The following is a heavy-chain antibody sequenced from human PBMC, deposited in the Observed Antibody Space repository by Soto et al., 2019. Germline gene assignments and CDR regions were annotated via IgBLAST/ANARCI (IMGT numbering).Heavy chain of an antibody. CDR1: GGSFSGYY. CDR3: ARVRSSSLFINHYFDY. J-gene: IGHJ4*02. Sequence: SETLSLTCAVYGGSFSGYYWSWIRQPPGKGLEWIGEINHSGSTNYNPSLKSRVTISVDTSKNQFSLKLSSVTAADTAVYYCARVRSSSLFINHYFDYWGQGTLVTVSS. D-gene: IGHD6-6*01. V-gene: IGHV4-34*01. CDR2: INHSGST.